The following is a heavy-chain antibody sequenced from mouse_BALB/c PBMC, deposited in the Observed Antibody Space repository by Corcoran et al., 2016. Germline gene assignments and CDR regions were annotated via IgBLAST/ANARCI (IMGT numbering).Heavy chain of an antibody. Sequence: EVQLQQSGPELVKPGASMKISCKASGYSFTGYTMNWVKQSHGKNLEWIGLINPYNGGTSYNQKFKGKATLTVDKSSSTAYMELLSLTSEDSAVYYCAREGTMITTWLYYAMDYWGQGTSVTVSS. CDR1: GYSFTGYT. D-gene: IGHD2-4*01. CDR2: INPYNGGT. CDR3: AREGTMITTWLYYAMDY. J-gene: IGHJ4*01. V-gene: IGHV1-18*01.